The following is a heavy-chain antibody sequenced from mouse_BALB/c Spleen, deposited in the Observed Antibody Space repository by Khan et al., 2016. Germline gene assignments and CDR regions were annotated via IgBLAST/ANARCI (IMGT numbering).Heavy chain of an antibody. CDR1: GYTFTNYT. CDR3: AREGWLLSYFDY. CDR2: INPSSDYT. D-gene: IGHD2-3*01. J-gene: IGHJ2*01. Sequence: QVQLQQSGAELARPGASVKMSCKASGYTFTNYTMFWVKQRPGQGLEWIGYINPSSDYTDYNQKFKEKATLTADKSSSTAYMQLNSLTSEDSAVYYCAREGWLLSYFDYWGRGTTLTVSS. V-gene: IGHV1-4*01.